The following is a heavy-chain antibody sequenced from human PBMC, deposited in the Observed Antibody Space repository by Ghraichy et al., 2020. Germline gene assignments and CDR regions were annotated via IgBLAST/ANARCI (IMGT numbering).Heavy chain of an antibody. CDR3: AILLRAKSQISPYSNYDYGMDV. Sequence: SETLSLTCTVSGGSISSYYWSWIRQPAGKGLEWIGRIYTSGSTNYNPSLKSRVTMSVDTSKNQFSLKLSSVTAADTAVYYCAILLRAKSQISPYSNYDYGMDVWGQGTTVTVSS. CDR2: IYTSGST. J-gene: IGHJ6*02. CDR1: GGSISSYY. V-gene: IGHV4-4*07. D-gene: IGHD4-11*01.